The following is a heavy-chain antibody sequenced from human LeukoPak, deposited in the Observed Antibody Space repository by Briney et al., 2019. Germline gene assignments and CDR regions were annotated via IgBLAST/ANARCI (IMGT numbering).Heavy chain of an antibody. CDR2: IYTSGST. CDR3: ARDVNRVYYFDY. J-gene: IGHJ4*02. CDR1: GGSISSGSYY. D-gene: IGHD1-14*01. V-gene: IGHV4-61*02. Sequence: SETLSLTCTVSGGSISSGSYYWSWIRQPAGKGLEWIGRIYTSGSTNYNPSLKSRVTISVDTSKNQFSLKLSSVTAADTAVYYCARDVNRVYYFDYWGQGTLVTVSS.